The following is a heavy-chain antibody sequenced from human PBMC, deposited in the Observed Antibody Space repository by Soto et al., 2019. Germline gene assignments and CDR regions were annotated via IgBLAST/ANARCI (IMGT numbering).Heavy chain of an antibody. J-gene: IGHJ4*02. CDR2: ISGSGTST. V-gene: IGHV3-23*01. Sequence: QPGGSLRLSCAASGFTFSNFAMSWVRQAPGKGLEWVSAISGSGTSTYDADSVKGRFSISRDNSKNTLYLQMNSLRAEDTAVYYCAKDRKSGSGWYWDYWGQRTLVTVSS. D-gene: IGHD6-19*01. CDR3: AKDRKSGSGWYWDY. CDR1: GFTFSNFA.